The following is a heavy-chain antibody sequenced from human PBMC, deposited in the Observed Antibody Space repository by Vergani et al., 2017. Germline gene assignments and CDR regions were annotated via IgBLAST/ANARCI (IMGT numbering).Heavy chain of an antibody. CDR3: ARHTAYTDS. Sequence: EVELVQSGPEMRKPGESVKISCKGSEYSFCHYWIVWVRQMPGKGLEWMGIIYPADSDTRYSPSFQGQVTISADKSIRTSFLQWDSLKASDTALYYCARHTAYTDSWGQGTLVTVSS. CDR1: EYSFCHYW. V-gene: IGHV5-51*01. D-gene: IGHD3-16*01. CDR2: IYPADSDT. J-gene: IGHJ4*02.